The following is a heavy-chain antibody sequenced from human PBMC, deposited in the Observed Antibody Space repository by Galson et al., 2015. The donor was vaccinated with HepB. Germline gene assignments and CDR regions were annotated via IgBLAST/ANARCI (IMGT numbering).Heavy chain of an antibody. CDR3: ARDGNSGWYGHEDY. CDR2: ISYDGSDK. J-gene: IGHJ4*02. Sequence: SLRLSCAASGFTFSNYAMHWVRQTPGKGLEWVAVISYDGSDKQYGDSVKGRFTISRDNSKNTLYLQMSSLRAEDTAVYYCARDGNSGWYGHEDYWGQGTLVTVSS. D-gene: IGHD6-19*01. CDR1: GFTFSNYA. V-gene: IGHV3-30-3*01.